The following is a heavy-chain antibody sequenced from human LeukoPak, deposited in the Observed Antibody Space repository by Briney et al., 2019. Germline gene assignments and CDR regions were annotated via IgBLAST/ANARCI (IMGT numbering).Heavy chain of an antibody. CDR1: GFTFSSYW. D-gene: IGHD5-18*01. CDR3: ARVYDSYGYGPDY. Sequence: QSGGSLRLSCAASGFTFSSYWMHWVRQAPGKGLVWVSRINSDGSTTSYADSVKVRFTISRDNAKSTLYLQMNSLRAEDTAVYYCARVYDSYGYGPDYWGQGTLATVSS. J-gene: IGHJ4*02. V-gene: IGHV3-74*01. CDR2: INSDGSTT.